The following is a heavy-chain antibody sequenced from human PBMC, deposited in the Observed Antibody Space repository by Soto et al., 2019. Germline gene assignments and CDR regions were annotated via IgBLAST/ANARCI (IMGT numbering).Heavy chain of an antibody. V-gene: IGHV4-61*01. CDR3: ARTTAVPNTLRSRYFFDY. J-gene: IGHJ4*02. CDR2: VYYSGTT. CDR1: GASVSNKTYY. Sequence: ETLSLTCSVSGASVSNKTYYWSWIRQPPGKRLEWIGYVYYSGTTNYNPSLKSRVTISVDLSKNQFSLRLSSVTTADTALYYCARTTAVPNTLRSRYFFDYWGQGTLVTVSS. D-gene: IGHD4-17*01.